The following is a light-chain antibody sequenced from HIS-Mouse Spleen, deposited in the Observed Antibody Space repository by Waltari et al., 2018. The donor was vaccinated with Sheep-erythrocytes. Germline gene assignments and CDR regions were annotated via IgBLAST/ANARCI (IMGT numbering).Light chain of an antibody. V-gene: IGLV2-11*01. J-gene: IGLJ1*01. CDR3: CSYAGSYNHV. Sequence: QSALTQPRSVSGSPGQSVTISCTGTSSDVGGYNYVSWYQQHPGKAPKLIIYDVSKRPSGVPDRFSGSKSGNTASQTISGLQAEDEADYYCCSYAGSYNHVFATGTKVTVL. CDR1: SSDVGGYNY. CDR2: DVS.